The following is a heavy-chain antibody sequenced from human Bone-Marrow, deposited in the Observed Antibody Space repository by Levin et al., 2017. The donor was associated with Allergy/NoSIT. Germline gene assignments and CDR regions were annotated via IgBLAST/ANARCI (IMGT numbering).Heavy chain of an antibody. V-gene: IGHV3-66*01. Sequence: ETLSLTCVASGFTVSSNYMNWVRQAPGKGLEWVSVIYSGGSTYYADSVKGRFNISRDNSKNTLYLQMSSLRAEDTAVYYCATDRAYCSNTTCYLPDAFDIWGQGTMVTVSS. D-gene: IGHD2-2*01. CDR3: ATDRAYCSNTTCYLPDAFDI. CDR1: GFTVSSNY. CDR2: IYSGGST. J-gene: IGHJ3*02.